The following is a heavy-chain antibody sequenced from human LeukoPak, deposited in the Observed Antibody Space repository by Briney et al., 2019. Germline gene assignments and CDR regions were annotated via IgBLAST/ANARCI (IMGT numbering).Heavy chain of an antibody. CDR3: ARAWGSSSSQPLFDY. CDR1: GGSFSGYY. D-gene: IGHD6-6*01. Sequence: SETLSLTCAVYGGSFSGYYWSWIRQPPGKGLEWIGEINHSGSTNYNPSLKSRVTISVDTSKNQFSLKLSSVTAADTAVYYCARAWGSSSSQPLFDYWGQGTLVTVSS. CDR2: INHSGST. V-gene: IGHV4-34*01. J-gene: IGHJ4*02.